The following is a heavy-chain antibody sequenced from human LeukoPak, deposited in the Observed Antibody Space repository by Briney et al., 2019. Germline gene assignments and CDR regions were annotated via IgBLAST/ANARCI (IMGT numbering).Heavy chain of an antibody. CDR1: GGSISSYY. V-gene: IGHV4-59*01. Sequence: KPSETLSLTCTVSGGSISSYYWSWIRQPPGKGLEWIGYIYYSGSTNYNPSLKSRVTISVDTSKNQFSLKLSSVTAADTAVYYCARGRGGPTWFDPWGQGTLVTVSS. D-gene: IGHD1-26*01. CDR3: ARGRGGPTWFDP. J-gene: IGHJ5*02. CDR2: IYYSGST.